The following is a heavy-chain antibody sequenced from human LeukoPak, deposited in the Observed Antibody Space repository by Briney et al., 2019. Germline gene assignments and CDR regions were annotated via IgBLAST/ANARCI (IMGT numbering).Heavy chain of an antibody. CDR3: AKGGGYCSSTSCSRNYYYYGMDV. CDR2: ISSSSTTI. Sequence: PGGSLRLSCAASGFTFSSYSMNWVRQAPGKGLEWGSYISSSSTTIYYADSVKGRFTISRDNSKNTLYLQMNSLRAEDTAVYYCAKGGGYCSSTSCSRNYYYYGMDVWGQGTTVTVSS. J-gene: IGHJ6*02. V-gene: IGHV3-48*01. D-gene: IGHD2-2*01. CDR1: GFTFSSYS.